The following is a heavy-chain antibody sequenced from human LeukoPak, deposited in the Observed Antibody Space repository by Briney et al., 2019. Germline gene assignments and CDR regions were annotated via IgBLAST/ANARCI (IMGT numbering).Heavy chain of an antibody. CDR3: ARDRSVSARLFDY. J-gene: IGHJ4*02. D-gene: IGHD6-6*01. CDR2: IFYSGSA. V-gene: IGHV4-59*01. Sequence: SETLSLTCTVSGDSISGYYWHWIRQPPGKGLEWIAYIFYSGSANYNPSLKSRVTISVDTSKNQFSLKLSPVTAADTAVYYCARDRSVSARLFDYWGQGTLVTVSP. CDR1: GDSISGYY.